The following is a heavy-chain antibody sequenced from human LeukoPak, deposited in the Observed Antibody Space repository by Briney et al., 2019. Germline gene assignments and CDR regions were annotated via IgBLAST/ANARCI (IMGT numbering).Heavy chain of an antibody. CDR2: INHSGST. Sequence: SDTLSLTCAAYGVSFSGYYWGWIRHPPGKGLEWVGEINHSGSTNYNPPLKSRVTISVDTSKNQFSLKLSSVTAADTAVYYCAIYPGYSSSWGYFDYWGQGTLVTVSS. CDR3: AIYPGYSSSWGYFDY. J-gene: IGHJ4*02. CDR1: GVSFSGYY. V-gene: IGHV4-34*01. D-gene: IGHD6-13*01.